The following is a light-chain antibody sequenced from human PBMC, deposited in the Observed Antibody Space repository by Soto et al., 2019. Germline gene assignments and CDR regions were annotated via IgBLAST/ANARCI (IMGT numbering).Light chain of an antibody. V-gene: IGKV1-5*01. CDR2: DAS. J-gene: IGKJ1*01. CDR1: QSISSW. CDR3: QQYNSYWT. Sequence: EIYMTRSSSNLSTSVGDRVTITCRASQSISSWLAWYQQKPGKAPKLLIYDASSLESGVPSRFSGSGSGTEFTLTISSLQPDDFATYYCQQYNSYWTFGQGTKVDIK.